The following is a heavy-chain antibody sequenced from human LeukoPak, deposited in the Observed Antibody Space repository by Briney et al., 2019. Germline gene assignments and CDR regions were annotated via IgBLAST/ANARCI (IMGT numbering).Heavy chain of an antibody. Sequence: EPSETLSLTCTVSGGSISSYYWSWIRQPPGEGLEWIGYISHSGSTKYNSSLKSRAIISSDTSKNQFSLKLSSVTAADTALYYCARLRDGDYGGYFDYWGQGTLVTASS. D-gene: IGHD4-17*01. CDR1: GGSISSYY. V-gene: IGHV4-59*08. CDR2: ISHSGST. J-gene: IGHJ4*02. CDR3: ARLRDGDYGGYFDY.